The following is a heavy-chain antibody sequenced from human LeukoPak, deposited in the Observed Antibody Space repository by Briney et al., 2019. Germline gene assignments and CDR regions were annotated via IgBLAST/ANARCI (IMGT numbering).Heavy chain of an antibody. D-gene: IGHD3-22*01. CDR1: GFTFSSYV. J-gene: IGHJ4*02. V-gene: IGHV3-23*01. CDR2: LSGGGGST. Sequence: PGGSLRLSCAASGFTFSSYVMSWVRQAPGKGLEWVSALSGGGGSTYYADSVKGRFTISRDNSKNTLYLQMNSLRAEDTAVYYCAKSTRVITMIVVVITEGGRYYFDYWGQGTLVTVSS. CDR3: AKSTRVITMIVVVITEGGRYYFDY.